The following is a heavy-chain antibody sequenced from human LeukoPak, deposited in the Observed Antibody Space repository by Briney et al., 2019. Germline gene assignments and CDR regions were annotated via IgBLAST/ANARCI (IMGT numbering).Heavy chain of an antibody. CDR3: ARGRGYIGGYFDY. CDR2: IGSSSSTI. V-gene: IGHV3-48*04. CDR1: GFTFSSYT. Sequence: AGSLRLPCEASGFTFSSYTMNWVRQAPGKGLEWVSYIGSSSSTIYYADSVKGRFTISRDNAKNSLYLQMNSLRAEDTAVYYCARGRGYIGGYFDYWGQGTLVTVS. D-gene: IGHD5-12*01. J-gene: IGHJ4*02.